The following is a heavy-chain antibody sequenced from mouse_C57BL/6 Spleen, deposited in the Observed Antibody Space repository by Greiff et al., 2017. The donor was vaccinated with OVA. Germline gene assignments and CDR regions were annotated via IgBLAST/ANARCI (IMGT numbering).Heavy chain of an antibody. D-gene: IGHD2-3*01. Sequence: EVQLQQSGPELVKPGASVKISCKASGYTFTDYYMNWVKQSHGKSLEWIGDINPNNGGTSYNQKFKGKATLTVDKSSSTAYMELRSLTSEDSAVYYCAIRWLLPFDYWGQGTTLTVSS. V-gene: IGHV1-26*01. J-gene: IGHJ2*01. CDR3: AIRWLLPFDY. CDR2: INPNNGGT. CDR1: GYTFTDYY.